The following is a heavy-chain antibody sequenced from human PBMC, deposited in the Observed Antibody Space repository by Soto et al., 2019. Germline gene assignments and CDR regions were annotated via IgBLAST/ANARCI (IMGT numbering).Heavy chain of an antibody. J-gene: IGHJ4*02. V-gene: IGHV4-59*01. D-gene: IGHD5-18*01. CDR2: IYYSGST. CDR3: AREQYSYGFDY. Sequence: SETLSLTCTVSGGSISSYYWSWIRQPPGKGLEWIGYIYYSGSTNYNPSLKSRVTISVDTSKNQFSLKLSSVTAADTVVYYCAREQYSYGFDYWGQGTLVTVSS. CDR1: GGSISSYY.